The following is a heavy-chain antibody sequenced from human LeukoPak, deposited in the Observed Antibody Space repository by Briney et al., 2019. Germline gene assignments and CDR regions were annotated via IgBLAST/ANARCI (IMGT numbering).Heavy chain of an antibody. Sequence: GGSLRLSCAASGFTFSSYGMHWVRQAPGKGLEWVAVISYDGSNKYYADSVKGRFTISRDNSKNTLYLQMDRLRAEDTAVYYCAKGPYSSSWYLGYWGQGTLVTVSS. CDR2: ISYDGSNK. D-gene: IGHD6-13*01. J-gene: IGHJ4*02. CDR3: AKGPYSSSWYLGY. CDR1: GFTFSSYG. V-gene: IGHV3-30*18.